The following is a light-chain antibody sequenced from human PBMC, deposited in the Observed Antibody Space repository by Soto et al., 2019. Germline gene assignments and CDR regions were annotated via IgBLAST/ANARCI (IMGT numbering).Light chain of an antibody. J-gene: IGKJ4*01. CDR3: QQYGSSPLT. CDR1: QSVSYTF. CDR2: GAF. Sequence: EIVLTQSPGTLSLSPGERATLSCRASQSVSYTFLAWYQQKPGQAPRLLIHGAFTRATGIPDRFRGSGSGTDFALNISTLEPEDFAVYYCQQYGSSPLTFGGGTKVEIK. V-gene: IGKV3-20*01.